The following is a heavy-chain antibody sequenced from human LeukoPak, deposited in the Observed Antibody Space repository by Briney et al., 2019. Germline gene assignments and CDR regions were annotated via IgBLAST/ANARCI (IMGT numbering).Heavy chain of an antibody. J-gene: IGHJ4*02. D-gene: IGHD5-18*01. V-gene: IGHV4-59*08. CDR2: IYYSGST. Sequence: SETLSLTCTVSGGSISSYYWSWIRQPPGKGLEWIGYIYYSGSTNYNPSLKSRVTISVDTSKNQFSLKLSSVTAADTAVYYCAGSWKLWVPYFDYWGQGTLVTVSS. CDR3: AGSWKLWVPYFDY. CDR1: GGSISSYY.